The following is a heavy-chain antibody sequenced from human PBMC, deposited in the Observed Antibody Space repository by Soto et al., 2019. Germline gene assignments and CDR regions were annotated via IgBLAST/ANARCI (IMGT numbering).Heavy chain of an antibody. D-gene: IGHD5-12*01. Sequence: PSETLSLTRTVSGGSISSSSYYWGWIRQPPGKGLEWIGSIYYSGSTYYNPSLKSRVTISVDTSKNQFSLKLSSVTAADTAVYYCATELRKRRDGYNWREYYYYYYGMDVWGQGTTVTVSS. V-gene: IGHV4-39*02. CDR1: GGSISSSSYY. CDR3: ATELRKRRDGYNWREYYYYYYGMDV. J-gene: IGHJ6*02. CDR2: IYYSGST.